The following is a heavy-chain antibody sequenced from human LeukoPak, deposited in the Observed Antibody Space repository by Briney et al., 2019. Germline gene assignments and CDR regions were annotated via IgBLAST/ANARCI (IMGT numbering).Heavy chain of an antibody. J-gene: IGHJ3*01. V-gene: IGHV1-69*01. Sequence: GASVKVSCKASGGTFSSYAISWVRQAPGQGLEWMGGIIPIFGTANYAQKFQGRVTITADESTSTAYMELSSLRSEDTAVYYCTRGERYSNWSLFVLGAFDVWGQGTLLTVSS. D-gene: IGHD3-9*01. CDR3: TRGERYSNWSLFVLGAFDV. CDR1: GGTFSSYA. CDR2: IIPIFGTA.